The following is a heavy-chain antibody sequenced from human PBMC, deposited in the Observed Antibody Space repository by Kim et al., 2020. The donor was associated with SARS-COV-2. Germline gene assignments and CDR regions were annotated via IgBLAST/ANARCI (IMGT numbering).Heavy chain of an antibody. D-gene: IGHD5-18*01. CDR3: ARSGTAMVTSYYFDY. J-gene: IGHJ4*02. V-gene: IGHV1-69*01. Sequence: QKFQGRVTITADESTSTAYMELSSLRSEDTAVYYCARSGTAMVTSYYFDYWGQGTLVTVSS.